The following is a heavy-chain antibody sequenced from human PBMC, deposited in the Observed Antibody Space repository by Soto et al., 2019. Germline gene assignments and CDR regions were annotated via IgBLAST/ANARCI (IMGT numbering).Heavy chain of an antibody. CDR1: GFTFTSSA. D-gene: IGHD3-22*01. J-gene: IGHJ3*02. CDR2: IVVGSGNT. Sequence: QMQLVQSGPEVKKPGTSVKVSCKASGFTFTSSAVQWVRQARGQRLEWIGWIVVGSGNTNYAQKFQEKLTIIRDMYTSTAHLELSSLRSEDTAVYYCAADYYDSSGYYPDAFDIWGQGTMVTVSS. V-gene: IGHV1-58*01. CDR3: AADYYDSSGYYPDAFDI.